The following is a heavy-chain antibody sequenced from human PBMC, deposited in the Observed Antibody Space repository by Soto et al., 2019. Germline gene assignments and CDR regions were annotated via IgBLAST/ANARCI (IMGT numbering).Heavy chain of an antibody. V-gene: IGHV3-33*01. CDR2: IWYDGSNK. CDR3: ARDSAGAMQY. CDR1: GFTLSSYG. D-gene: IGHD3-16*01. Sequence: QVQLVESGGGVVQPGTSLRLSCAASGFTLSSYGMHWVRQAPGKGLDWVAVIWYDGSNKYYADSVKGRFTISRDNSKNTLYLQMNSLRAEDTAVYYCARDSAGAMQYWGQGTLVTVSS. J-gene: IGHJ4*02.